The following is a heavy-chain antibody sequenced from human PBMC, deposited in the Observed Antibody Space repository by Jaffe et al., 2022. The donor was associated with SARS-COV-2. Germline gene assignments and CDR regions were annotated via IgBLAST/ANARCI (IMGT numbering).Heavy chain of an antibody. Sequence: QITLKESGPTLVKPTQTLTLTCTFSGFSLSTSGVGVGWIRQPPGKALEWLALIYWDDDKRYSPSLKSRLTITKDTSKNQVVLTMTNMDPVDTATYYCAHRRGYDSSGYYLGAFDIWGQGTMVTVSS. CDR2: IYWDDDK. CDR3: AHRRGYDSSGYYLGAFDI. J-gene: IGHJ3*02. CDR1: GFSLSTSGVG. D-gene: IGHD3-22*01. V-gene: IGHV2-5*02.